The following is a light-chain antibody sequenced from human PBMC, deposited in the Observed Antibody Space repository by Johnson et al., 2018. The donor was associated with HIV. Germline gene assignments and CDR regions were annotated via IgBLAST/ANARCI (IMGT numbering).Light chain of an antibody. J-gene: IGLJ1*01. CDR1: SANIENNY. CDR3: GTWDTSLRGLYV. CDR2: DND. Sequence: QSVLTQPPSVSAAPGQKVDISCSGGSANIENNYVSWYQQLPHTAPKLLISDNDKRPSGIPDRFSGSKSGTSASLAITGLQTGDEAAYYCGTWDTSLRGLYVFGTGTRVSIL. V-gene: IGLV1-51*01.